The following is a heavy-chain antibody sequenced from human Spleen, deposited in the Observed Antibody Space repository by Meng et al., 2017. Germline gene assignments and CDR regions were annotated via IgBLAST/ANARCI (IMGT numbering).Heavy chain of an antibody. CDR1: GYTFIDYF. D-gene: IGHD3-22*01. CDR2: LDTRSGGT. CDR3: ARSNGPEFYPGSGYFADALDI. J-gene: IGHJ3*02. Sequence: ASVKVSCKASGYTFIDYFFIHWVRQAPGQGLEWMGWLDTRSGGTKYGHQFQGRVTLTRDTSINTGYMELTSLRSDDRAVYYCARSNGPEFYPGSGYFADALDIWGQGTMVTVSS. V-gene: IGHV1-2*02.